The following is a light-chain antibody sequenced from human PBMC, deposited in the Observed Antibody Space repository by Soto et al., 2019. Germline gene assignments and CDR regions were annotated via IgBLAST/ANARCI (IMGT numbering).Light chain of an antibody. V-gene: IGLV2-14*01. Sequence: QSVLTQPASVSGSPGQSITISCTGTNSDVGGYNYVSWYQQHPGKAPKLMIYDVSNRPSELSNRFSGSKSGNTASLTISGLQAEDEADYYCSSYTSSSTVVFGGGTKLTVL. J-gene: IGLJ2*01. CDR3: SSYTSSSTVV. CDR1: NSDVGGYNY. CDR2: DVS.